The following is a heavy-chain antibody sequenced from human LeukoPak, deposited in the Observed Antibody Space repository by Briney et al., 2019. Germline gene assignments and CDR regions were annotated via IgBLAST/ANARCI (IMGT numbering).Heavy chain of an antibody. CDR1: GFPFSSYW. Sequence: GGSLRLSCAASGFPFSSYWMSWVRQAPGKGLEWVANIKEDASEKFYVDSVKGRFTISRDNAKNSLYLQMNSLRAEDTAVYYCARDQRLLLAFDIWGQGTMVTVSS. D-gene: IGHD6-25*01. CDR3: ARDQRLLLAFDI. J-gene: IGHJ3*02. V-gene: IGHV3-7*01. CDR2: IKEDASEK.